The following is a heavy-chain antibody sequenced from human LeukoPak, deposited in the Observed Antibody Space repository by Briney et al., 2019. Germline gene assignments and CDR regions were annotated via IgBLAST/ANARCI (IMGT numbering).Heavy chain of an antibody. J-gene: IGHJ4*02. CDR1: GGTFSSYA. Sequence: SVKVSCKASGGTFSSYAISWVRQAPGQGLEWMGRIIPILGIANYAQKFQGRVTITADKSTSTAYMELSSLRSEDTAVYYCARDPNCSGGSCYDYWGQGTLVTVSS. CDR3: ARDPNCSGGSCYDY. D-gene: IGHD2-15*01. V-gene: IGHV1-69*04. CDR2: IIPILGIA.